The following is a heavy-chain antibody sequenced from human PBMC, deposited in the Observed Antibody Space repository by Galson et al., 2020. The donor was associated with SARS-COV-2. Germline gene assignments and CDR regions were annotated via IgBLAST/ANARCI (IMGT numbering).Heavy chain of an antibody. Sequence: GGSLRLSCADSGISFSNAWMSWVRQAPGKGLEWVGRIKSKTDGGTTDYAAPVRGRFTISRDDSKNTLYLQMNSLKTEDTAVYYCTTDASSGWFQYFDYWGQGTLVTVSS. V-gene: IGHV3-15*01. CDR1: GISFSNAW. CDR3: TTDASSGWFQYFDY. D-gene: IGHD6-19*01. CDR2: IKSKTDGGTT. J-gene: IGHJ4*02.